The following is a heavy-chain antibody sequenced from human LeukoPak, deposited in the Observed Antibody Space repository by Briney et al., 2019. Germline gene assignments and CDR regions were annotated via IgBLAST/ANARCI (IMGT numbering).Heavy chain of an antibody. CDR1: GFTFSSYE. D-gene: IGHD5-24*01. J-gene: IGHJ4*02. CDR2: ISSSGSTI. CDR3: ARDNGYNVGYLDY. Sequence: PGGSLRLSCAASGFTFSSYEMNWVRQAPGKGLEWVSYISSSGSTIYYADSVKGRFTISRDNSKNTLYLQVNSLRAEDTAVYYCARDNGYNVGYLDYWGQGTLVAVSS. V-gene: IGHV3-48*03.